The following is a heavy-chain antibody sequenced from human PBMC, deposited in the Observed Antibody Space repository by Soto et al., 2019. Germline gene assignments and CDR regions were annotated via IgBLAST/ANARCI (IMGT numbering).Heavy chain of an antibody. D-gene: IGHD3-22*01. CDR2: IWYDGRNK. CDR3: ARDTSHTTGYYGVFPRYYYSGMDV. V-gene: IGHV3-33*01. CDR1: GFTFSSYG. J-gene: IGHJ6*02. Sequence: GGSLRLSCAASGFTFSSYGMHWVRQAPGKGLEGVAVIWYDGRNKYYADSVKGRFTISRDNSKNTLYLQMNSLRGEDTAGYYWARDTSHTTGYYGVFPRYYYSGMDVWGQGTTVTVSS.